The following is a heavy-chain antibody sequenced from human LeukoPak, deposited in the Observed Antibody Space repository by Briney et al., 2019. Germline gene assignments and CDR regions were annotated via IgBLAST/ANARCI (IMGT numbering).Heavy chain of an antibody. CDR3: ARVGSSWYGGYYYYYMDV. CDR2: FDPEDGET. D-gene: IGHD6-13*01. CDR1: GYTLTELS. J-gene: IGHJ6*03. V-gene: IGHV1-24*01. Sequence: GASVKVSCKVSGYTLTELSMHWVRQAPGKGLEWMGGFDPEDGETIYAQKFQGRVTMTRDTSTSTAYMELRSLRSDDTAVYYCARVGSSWYGGYYYYYMDVWGKGTTATVSS.